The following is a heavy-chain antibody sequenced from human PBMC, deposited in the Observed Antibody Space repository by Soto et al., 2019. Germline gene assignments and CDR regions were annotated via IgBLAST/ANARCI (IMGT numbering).Heavy chain of an antibody. J-gene: IGHJ4*02. CDR2: IYYSGST. CDR3: ARYLRGDGGFDY. V-gene: IGHV4-39*01. CDR1: GGSISSSSYY. D-gene: IGHD2-21*02. Sequence: QLQLQESGPGLVKPSETLSLTCTVSGGSISSSSYYWGWIRQPPGKGLEWIGSIYYSGSTYYNPSLKSRVTISVDTSNNQFSLKLSSVTAADTAVYYCARYLRGDGGFDYWGQGTLVTVSS.